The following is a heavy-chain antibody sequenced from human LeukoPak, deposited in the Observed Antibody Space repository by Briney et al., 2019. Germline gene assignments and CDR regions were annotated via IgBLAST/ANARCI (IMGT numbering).Heavy chain of an antibody. CDR3: AKDRIVVIPPAILLDY. V-gene: IGHV3-53*01. D-gene: IGHD2-2*02. CDR1: GFTVSSNY. CDR2: IYSGGST. Sequence: GGSLRLSCAASGFTVSSNYMSWVRQAPGKGLEWVSVIYSGGSTYYADSVKGRFIISRDNSKNTLYLQMNSLRAEDTAVYFCAKDRIVVIPPAILLDYWGQGTLVTVSS. J-gene: IGHJ4*02.